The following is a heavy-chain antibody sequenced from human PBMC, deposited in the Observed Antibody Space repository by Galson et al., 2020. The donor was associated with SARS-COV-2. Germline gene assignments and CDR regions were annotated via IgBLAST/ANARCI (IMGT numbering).Heavy chain of an antibody. CDR3: ARRVPSGYYSYHLDY. J-gene: IGHJ4*02. D-gene: IGHD3-22*01. CDR2: IYWDGDK. Sequence: SGPTLVKPTQTLTLTCTFSGFSLSTHGMGVVWIRQPPTTALDWLAFIYWDGDKRYSPSLKTRLTVTKGTSENQVVLTMTNMDPADTATYYCARRVPSGYYSYHLDYWGQGTLVTVSS. CDR1: GFSLSTHGMG. V-gene: IGHV2-5*02.